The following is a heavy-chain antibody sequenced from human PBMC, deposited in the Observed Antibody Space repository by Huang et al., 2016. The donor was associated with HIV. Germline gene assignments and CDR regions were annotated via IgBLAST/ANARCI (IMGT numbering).Heavy chain of an antibody. D-gene: IGHD4-17*01. V-gene: IGHV1-18*04. CDR3: ARDLGTTVVPDGMDV. CDR1: GYTFISYG. J-gene: IGHJ6*02. CDR2: ISPSYGYT. Sequence: QVQLVQSGAEVKKPGASVKVSCRASGYTFISYGITWVRQAPGQGLEWMRWISPSYGYTNYAQQFQGRVTMTTDTSTNTVYMEVRSLRSDDTAVYYCARDLGTTVVPDGMDVWGQGTTVTVSS.